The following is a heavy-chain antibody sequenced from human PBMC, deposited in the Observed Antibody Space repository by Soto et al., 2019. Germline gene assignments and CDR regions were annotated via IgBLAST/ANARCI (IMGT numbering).Heavy chain of an antibody. J-gene: IGHJ3*02. CDR2: ISAYNGNT. D-gene: IGHD2-21*01. CDR3: ARAEGDTPGANAFDI. Sequence: ASVKVCCKTSGYTFTNYGISWVRQAPGQGLEWMGWISAYNGNTNYAQKLQGRVTMTTDTSTSTAYMELRSLRSDDTAMYYCARAEGDTPGANAFDIWGQGTMVTVSS. CDR1: GYTFTNYG. V-gene: IGHV1-18*01.